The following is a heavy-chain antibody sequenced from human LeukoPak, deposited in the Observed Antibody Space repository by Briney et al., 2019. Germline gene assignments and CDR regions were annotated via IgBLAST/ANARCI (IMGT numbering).Heavy chain of an antibody. CDR2: ISSDGSNK. CDR3: DPHDSSSHF. J-gene: IGHJ4*02. D-gene: IGHD6-6*01. V-gene: IGHV3-30-3*01. Sequence: GGSLRLSCAASGFIFSSYAMHRVRQAPGKGLEWVAFISSDGSNKYYADSVKGRFTISRDNSKNTLYLQMNSLGDEDTAVYYCDPHDSSSHFWGQGTLVTVSS. CDR1: GFIFSSYA.